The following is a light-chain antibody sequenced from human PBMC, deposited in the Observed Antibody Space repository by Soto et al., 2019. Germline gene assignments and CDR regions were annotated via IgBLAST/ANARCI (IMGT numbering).Light chain of an antibody. V-gene: IGKV3-11*01. Sequence: EIVLTQSPATLSLSPGERATLSCRASQSVSSYLAWYQQNPGQAPRLLIYDASNRATGIPARFSGSGSGTDVTLTISSLEPEDFAVYYCQQRSNWPPEVTFGGGTKVEIK. J-gene: IGKJ4*01. CDR2: DAS. CDR3: QQRSNWPPEVT. CDR1: QSVSSY.